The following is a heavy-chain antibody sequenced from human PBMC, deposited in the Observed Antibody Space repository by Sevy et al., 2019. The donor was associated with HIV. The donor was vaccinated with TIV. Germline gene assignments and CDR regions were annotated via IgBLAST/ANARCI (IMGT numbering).Heavy chain of an antibody. J-gene: IGHJ4*02. V-gene: IGHV3-23*01. Sequence: GGSLRLSCAASGSALYEYSMSWIRQAPGKGLEWVATLSFGCGKINYADSVKGRFTISRDNSMDSFYLQMDNLRVEDTALYYCAREGCSRPHDYWGQGTRVTVSS. CDR3: AREGCSRPHDY. D-gene: IGHD2-8*01. CDR1: GSALYEYS. CDR2: LSFGCGKI.